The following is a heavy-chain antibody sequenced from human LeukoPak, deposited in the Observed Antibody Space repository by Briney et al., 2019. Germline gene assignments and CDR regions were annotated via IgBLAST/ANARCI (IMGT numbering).Heavy chain of an antibody. Sequence: PGGSLRLSRAASGFTFIRSWMMWVRQAPGKGLEWVANVNQDGSEKNYVDSVKGRFTISRDNAKNSLYLQMNSLRAEDTAVYYCAKDRVHGDNYGPRFDYWGQGILVTVSS. CDR2: VNQDGSEK. CDR1: GFTFIRSW. D-gene: IGHD5-18*01. V-gene: IGHV3-7*01. CDR3: AKDRVHGDNYGPRFDY. J-gene: IGHJ4*02.